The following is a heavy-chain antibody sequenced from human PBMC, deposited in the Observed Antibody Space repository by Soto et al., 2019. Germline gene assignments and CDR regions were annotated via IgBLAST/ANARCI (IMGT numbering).Heavy chain of an antibody. CDR2: VYPSGNT. Sequence: SETLSLTCTFSVDSVTNGFYWGWIRQSAGQGLEWLGTVYPSGNTYYNPSVRGRVSMSIDPSKNQLSLSLTSVTAADTARYFCVGYTDSNNWFDPWGQGTMVTVSS. V-gene: IGHV4-38-2*02. D-gene: IGHD5-12*01. J-gene: IGHJ5*02. CDR3: VGYTDSNNWFDP. CDR1: VDSVTNGFY.